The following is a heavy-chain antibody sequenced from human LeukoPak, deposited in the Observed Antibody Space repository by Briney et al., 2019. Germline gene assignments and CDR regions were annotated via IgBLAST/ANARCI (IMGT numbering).Heavy chain of an antibody. Sequence: PSETLSLTCTVSGGSISGYYWSWSRQPPGKGVEWIGNLYYMRGAWYKSSLKSRVTTSVDTSRNEFSLKLSSVTAADTAVYYCARGVATAIYNWFDPWGQGTLVTVSS. D-gene: IGHD1-26*01. CDR2: LYYMRGA. J-gene: IGHJ5*02. CDR1: GGSISGYY. V-gene: IGHV4-59*01. CDR3: ARGVATAIYNWFDP.